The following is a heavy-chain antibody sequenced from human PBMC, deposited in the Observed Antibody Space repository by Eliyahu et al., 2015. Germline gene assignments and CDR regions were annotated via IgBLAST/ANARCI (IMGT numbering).Heavy chain of an antibody. CDR1: GYDFNSQW. CDR2: IYPGDSDT. J-gene: IGHJ6*01. V-gene: IGHV5-51*01. CDR3: ARHFEPYGLDV. Sequence: EVHLVQSGTEVKKPGESLKISCKGSGYDFNSQWIAWVRQMPGKGLEWMGNIYPGDSDTRYNPSFEGQVTISAAQSINTAFLQWSDLRVSDSAIYYCARHFEPYGLDVWGQGTKVTVSS.